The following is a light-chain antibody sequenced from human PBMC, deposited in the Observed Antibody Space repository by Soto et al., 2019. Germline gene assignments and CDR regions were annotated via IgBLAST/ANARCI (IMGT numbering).Light chain of an antibody. J-gene: IGLJ1*01. Sequence: QSALTQPASVSGSPGQSITISCTGTSSDIGASNYVSWYQQHPVQAPTLMISDVNNRPSGISDRFSGSKSGNTASLTISGLQAEDEADYYCYSCNSKIDTHLVFGSGTKVTVL. CDR3: YSCNSKIDTHLV. CDR2: DVN. V-gene: IGLV2-14*03. CDR1: SSDIGASNY.